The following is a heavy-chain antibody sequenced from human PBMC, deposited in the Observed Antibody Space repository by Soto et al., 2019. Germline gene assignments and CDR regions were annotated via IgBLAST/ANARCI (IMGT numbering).Heavy chain of an antibody. CDR3: ARLDYGDYDIDY. CDR1: GGSISSGDYY. V-gene: IGHV4-30-4*01. CDR2: IYYSGST. J-gene: IGHJ4*02. D-gene: IGHD4-17*01. Sequence: SETLSLTCTVSGGSISSGDYYWSWIRQPPGKGLEWIGYIYYSGSTYYNPSLKSRVTISVDTSKNQFSLKLSSVTAADTAVYYCARLDYGDYDIDYWGQGTLVTVSS.